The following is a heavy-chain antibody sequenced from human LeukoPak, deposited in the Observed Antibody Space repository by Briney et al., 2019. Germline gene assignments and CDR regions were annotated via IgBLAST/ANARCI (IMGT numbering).Heavy chain of an antibody. J-gene: IGHJ6*02. D-gene: IGHD3-9*01. CDR3: ARAPERLRYFDWTYYYYGMDV. CDR1: GFTFSSYW. CDR2: IKQDGSEK. Sequence: GGSLRLPCAASGFTFSSYWMSWVRQAPGKGLEWVANIKQDGSEKYYVDSVKGRFTISRDNAKNSLYLQMNSLRAEDTAVYYCARAPERLRYFDWTYYYYGMDVWGQGTTVTVSS. V-gene: IGHV3-7*04.